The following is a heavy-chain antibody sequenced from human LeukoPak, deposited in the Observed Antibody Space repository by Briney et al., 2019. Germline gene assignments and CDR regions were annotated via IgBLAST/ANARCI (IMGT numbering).Heavy chain of an antibody. CDR3: ASLYCSDGSCYFDY. V-gene: IGHV4-34*01. CDR1: GGSFSDYN. CDR2: IGHNGTT. Sequence: PSETLSLTCAVYGGSFSDYNWTWIRQPPGKGLEWIGEIGHNGTTNYNPSLKSRVTISLDTSKNQFSLKLSSVTAADTAVYYCASLYCSDGSCYFDYWGQGTLVTVSS. J-gene: IGHJ4*02. D-gene: IGHD2-15*01.